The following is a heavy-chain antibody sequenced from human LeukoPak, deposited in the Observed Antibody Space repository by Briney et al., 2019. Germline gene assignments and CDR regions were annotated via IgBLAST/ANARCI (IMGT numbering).Heavy chain of an antibody. J-gene: IGHJ4*02. Sequence: GGSLRLSCAASGFTVSSNYMSWVRQAPGKGLEWVSVICSGGSTYYADSVKGRFTISRDNSKNTLYLQMNSLRAEDTAVYCCARDGNYGSAFNYWGQGTLVTVSS. CDR1: GFTVSSNY. D-gene: IGHD3-10*01. CDR3: ARDGNYGSAFNY. CDR2: ICSGGST. V-gene: IGHV3-66*01.